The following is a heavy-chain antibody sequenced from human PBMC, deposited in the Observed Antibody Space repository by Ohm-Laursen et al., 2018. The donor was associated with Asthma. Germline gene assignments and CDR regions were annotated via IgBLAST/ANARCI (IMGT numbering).Heavy chain of an antibody. CDR2: ISWNSGSI. J-gene: IGHJ6*02. CDR1: GFTFDDYA. D-gene: IGHD1-26*01. V-gene: IGHV3-9*01. Sequence: SLRLSCAASGFTFDDYAMHWVRQAPGKGLEWVSGISWNSGSIGYADSVKGRFTISRDNAKNSLYLQMNSLRAEDTALYYCAKDSGSYYYYGMDVWGQGTTATVSS. CDR3: AKDSGSYYYYGMDV.